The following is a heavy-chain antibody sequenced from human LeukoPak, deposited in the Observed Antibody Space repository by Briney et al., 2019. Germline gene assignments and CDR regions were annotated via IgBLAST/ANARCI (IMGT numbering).Heavy chain of an antibody. CDR3: ARVKSIAAAGPFYYYYYMDV. V-gene: IGHV4-59*08. D-gene: IGHD6-13*01. CDR2: IYYSGST. Sequence: SETLSLTCTVSGGSISSYYWSWIRQPPGKGLEWIGYIYYSGSTNYNPSLKSRVTISVDTSKNQFSLKLSSVTAADTALYYCARVKSIAAAGPFYYYYYMDVWGKGTTVTVSS. J-gene: IGHJ6*03. CDR1: GGSISSYY.